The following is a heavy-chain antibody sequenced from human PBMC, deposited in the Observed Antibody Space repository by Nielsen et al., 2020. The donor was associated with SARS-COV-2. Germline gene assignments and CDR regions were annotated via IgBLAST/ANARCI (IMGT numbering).Heavy chain of an antibody. D-gene: IGHD6-19*01. CDR3: AREYSSLVSYHYYMDV. Sequence: SETLSLTCTVSGGSISTYYWSWIRQPPGKGLEWIGYISYSGSTNYNPSLKSRVTISLDTSKNQFSVKLSSVAAADTAVYYCAREYSSLVSYHYYMDVWGKGTTVTVSS. CDR2: ISYSGST. CDR1: GGSISTYY. V-gene: IGHV4-59*01. J-gene: IGHJ6*03.